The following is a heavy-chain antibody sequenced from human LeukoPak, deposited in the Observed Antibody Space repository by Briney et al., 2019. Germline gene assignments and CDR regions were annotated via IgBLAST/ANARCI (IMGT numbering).Heavy chain of an antibody. J-gene: IGHJ6*02. Sequence: GASVKVSCKASGYTFTGYYMHWVRQAPGQGLEWMGWINPNSGGTNYAQKFQGRVTMTRDTSISTAYMELSRLRSDDTAVYYCARDAPSSTSSDYYYYYGMDVWGQGTTVTVPS. D-gene: IGHD2-2*01. CDR3: ARDAPSSTSSDYYYYYGMDV. CDR1: GYTFTGYY. CDR2: INPNSGGT. V-gene: IGHV1-2*02.